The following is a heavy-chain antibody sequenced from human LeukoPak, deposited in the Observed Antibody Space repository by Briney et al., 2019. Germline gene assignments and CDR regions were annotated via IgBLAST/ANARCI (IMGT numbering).Heavy chain of an antibody. D-gene: IGHD4-23*01. V-gene: IGHV3-53*01. J-gene: IGHJ4*02. Sequence: GGSLRLSCAASGFTVRSNYMTWVRQAPGKGLEWVSVIYTGGSTYYADSVEGRFTISRDNSRNTLYLQMNSLRAEDTAVYYCATGRNSVFDYWGQGTLVTVSS. CDR3: ATGRNSVFDY. CDR1: GFTVRSNY. CDR2: IYTGGST.